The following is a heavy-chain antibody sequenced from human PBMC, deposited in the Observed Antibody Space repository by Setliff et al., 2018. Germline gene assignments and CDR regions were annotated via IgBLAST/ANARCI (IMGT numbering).Heavy chain of an antibody. CDR1: GYTFSESI. CDR3: ARDTRDRYDTSGHYLSLDY. CDR2: IIPVFRTA. J-gene: IGHJ4*02. D-gene: IGHD3-22*01. V-gene: IGHV1-69*13. Sequence: SVKVSCKASGYTFSESIVSWVRQAPGQGLEWMGRIIPVFRTAKYAQKFQGRVTITADESTRTAYMELSSVRFEDTVVYYCARDTRDRYDTSGHYLSLDYWGQGTLVTVSS.